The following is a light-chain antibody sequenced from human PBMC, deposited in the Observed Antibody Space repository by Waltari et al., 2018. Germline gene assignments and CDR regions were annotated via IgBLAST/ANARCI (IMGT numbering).Light chain of an antibody. CDR2: KDT. V-gene: IGLV3-27*01. CDR3: YSAADNNRLV. CDR1: VVAKHS. Sequence: SYELTQPSSVSVSPGQTARITCPGHVVAKHSSRWFQQMPGQAPVFVIYKDTERPSGIPERFSGSTSGTTVTLTSSGAQVEDEADYYCYSAADNNRLVFGGGTKLTVL. J-gene: IGLJ2*01.